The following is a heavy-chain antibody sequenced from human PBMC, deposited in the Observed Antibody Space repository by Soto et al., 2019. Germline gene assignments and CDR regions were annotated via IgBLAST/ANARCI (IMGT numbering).Heavy chain of an antibody. D-gene: IGHD5-18*01. CDR1: GFTFSSYG. J-gene: IGHJ4*02. V-gene: IGHV3-30*18. CDR2: ISCDGSNK. CDR3: AKDYGLGYSYGSIDS. Sequence: QVQLVESGGGVVQPGRSLRLSCAASGFTFSSYGMHWVRQAPGKGLEWVADISCDGSNKYYADSVKGRFTISRDNSKNALDLQMNSLRPEDTAVYYCAKDYGLGYSYGSIDSWGQGTLVTVSS.